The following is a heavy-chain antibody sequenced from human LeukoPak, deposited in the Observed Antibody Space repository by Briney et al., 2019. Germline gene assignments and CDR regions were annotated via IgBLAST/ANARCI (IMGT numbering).Heavy chain of an antibody. Sequence: GESLKISCKGSGYSFISYWIGWARQMPGKGLEWMGIICPGDSDTRYSPSFQGQVAISADKSISTAYLQWSSLKAADTAMYYCAVPRDSSGYQQLDYWGQGTLVTVSS. CDR2: ICPGDSDT. J-gene: IGHJ4*02. CDR3: AVPRDSSGYQQLDY. D-gene: IGHD3-22*01. CDR1: GYSFISYW. V-gene: IGHV5-51*01.